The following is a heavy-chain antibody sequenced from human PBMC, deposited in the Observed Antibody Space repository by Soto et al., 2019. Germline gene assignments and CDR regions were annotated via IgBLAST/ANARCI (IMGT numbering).Heavy chain of an antibody. CDR2: ISYDGSKK. CDR3: TNAHTKSDPKRWYNWFDS. CDR1: GFTFSSYD. V-gene: IGHV3-30*18. J-gene: IGHJ5*01. Sequence: PGGSLRLSCAASGFTFSSYDILWVRQAPGKGLEWVVLISYDGSKKYYADSVKGRFTISRDNSKNTLYLQMNSLRAEDTAVYYYTNAHTKSDPKRWYNWFDSWGQGTLVTVSS. D-gene: IGHD3-16*01.